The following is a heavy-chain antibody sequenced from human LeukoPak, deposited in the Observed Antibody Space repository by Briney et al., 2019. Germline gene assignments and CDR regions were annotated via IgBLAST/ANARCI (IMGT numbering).Heavy chain of an antibody. J-gene: IGHJ4*02. CDR2: IKEDGSEK. CDR3: ARILPGFDY. CDR1: GLTFSSYW. V-gene: IGHV3-7*03. Sequence: GGSLRLSCAASGLTFSSYWMSWVRQAPGKGLEWVAKIKEDGSEKHYVDSVKGRFTISRDNAKNSLYLQMNSLRAEDTAMYYCARILPGFDYWGQGTLVTVSS.